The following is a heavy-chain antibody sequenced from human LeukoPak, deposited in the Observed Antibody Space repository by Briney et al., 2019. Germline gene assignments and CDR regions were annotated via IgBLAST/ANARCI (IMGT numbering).Heavy chain of an antibody. Sequence: SETLSLTCTVSGGSISSSSYYWGWIRQPPGKGLEWIGSIYYSGSTYYNPPLKSRVTISVDTSKNQFSLKLSSVTAADTAVYYCARQVRGVTLDNWFDPWGQGTLVTVSS. V-gene: IGHV4-39*01. CDR3: ARQVRGVTLDNWFDP. D-gene: IGHD3-10*01. CDR1: GGSISSSSYY. CDR2: IYYSGST. J-gene: IGHJ5*02.